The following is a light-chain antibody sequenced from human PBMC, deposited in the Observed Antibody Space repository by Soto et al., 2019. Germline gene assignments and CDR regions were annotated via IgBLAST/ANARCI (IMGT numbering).Light chain of an antibody. J-gene: IGKJ2*01. Sequence: EVVMTQSPLSLPVTLGQPASISCRSSQSLAYIDGNTYLSWFQQRPGQSPRRLIYKVSNRESGVPXRXTGSGSGTDFTLKISRVEAEDVGVYYCMQGKHWPPYTFGQGTKLEIK. CDR3: MQGKHWPPYT. CDR2: KVS. CDR1: QSLAYIDGNTY. V-gene: IGKV2-30*01.